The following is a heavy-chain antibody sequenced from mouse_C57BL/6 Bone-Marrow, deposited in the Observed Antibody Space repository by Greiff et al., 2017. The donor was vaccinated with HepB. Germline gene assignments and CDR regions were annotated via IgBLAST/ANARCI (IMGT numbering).Heavy chain of an antibody. D-gene: IGHD2-1*01. J-gene: IGHJ3*01. Sequence: VKLMESGAELVKPRASVKMSCKASGYTFTTYPIEWMKQNHGKSLEWIGNFHPYNDDTKYNEKFKGKATLTVEKSSSTVYLELSRLTSDDSAVYYCARRDGNAWFAYWGQGTLVTVSA. CDR2: FHPYNDDT. CDR1: GYTFTTYP. CDR3: ARRDGNAWFAY. V-gene: IGHV1-47*01.